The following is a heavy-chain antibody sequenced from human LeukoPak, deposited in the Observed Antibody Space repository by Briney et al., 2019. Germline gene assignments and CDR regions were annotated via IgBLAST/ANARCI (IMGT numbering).Heavy chain of an antibody. CDR1: GYTFTSYG. D-gene: IGHD5-12*01. V-gene: IGHV1-18*01. CDR3: ASEEGYSGYDFNY. J-gene: IGHJ4*02. CDR2: ISAYNGNT. Sequence: ASVRVSCKPSGYTFTSYGISWVRQTPGQGLEWMGWISAYNGNTDYAQKLQGRVTMTTDTSTSTACMELTSLRSDDTAVYYCASEEGYSGYDFNYWGQGTLVTVSS.